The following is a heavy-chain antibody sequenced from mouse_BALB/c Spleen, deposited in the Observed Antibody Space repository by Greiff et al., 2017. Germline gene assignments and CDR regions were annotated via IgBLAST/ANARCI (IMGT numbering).Heavy chain of an antibody. CDR1: GFTFSDYY. D-gene: IGHD2-4*01. CDR3: AREGLSTMITTVAMDY. V-gene: IGHV5-4*02. J-gene: IGHJ4*01. CDR2: ISDGGSYT. Sequence: EVKLMESGGGLVKPGGSLKLSCAASGFTFSDYYMYWVRQTPEKRLEWVATISDGGSYTYYPDSVKGRFTISRDNAKNNLYLQMSSLKSEDTAMYYCAREGLSTMITTVAMDYWGQGTSVTVSS.